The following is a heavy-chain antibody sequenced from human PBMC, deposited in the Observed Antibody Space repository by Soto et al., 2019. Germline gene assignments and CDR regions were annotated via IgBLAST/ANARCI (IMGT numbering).Heavy chain of an antibody. D-gene: IGHD4-17*01. CDR1: GGSINDSY. J-gene: IGHJ2*01. Sequence: QVQLQEAGPGLVKPSETLSLTCTVSGGSINDSYWSWIRLPPGKGLVWIGYIYYSGSTNYSPSLQSRAAISVDTSKTQFSLNVSSVTAADTALYYCARGQGYGDSGIWYFDLWGRGTLVTVSS. CDR3: ARGQGYGDSGIWYFDL. CDR2: IYYSGST. V-gene: IGHV4-59*01.